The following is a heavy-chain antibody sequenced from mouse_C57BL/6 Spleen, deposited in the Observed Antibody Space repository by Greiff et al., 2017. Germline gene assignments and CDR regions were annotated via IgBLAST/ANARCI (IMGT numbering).Heavy chain of an antibody. CDR3: ARSHYYGSSSTGTGDY. Sequence: QVTLKESGPGILQPSQTLSLTCSFSGFSLSTFGMGVGWIRQPSGKGLEWLAHFWWDDDKYYNPALKGRLTISKDTSKNQVFLKIANVDTADTATYYCARSHYYGSSSTGTGDYWVQGTTLTVSS. CDR2: FWWDDDK. J-gene: IGHJ2*01. D-gene: IGHD1-1*01. CDR1: GFSLSTFGMG. V-gene: IGHV8-8*01.